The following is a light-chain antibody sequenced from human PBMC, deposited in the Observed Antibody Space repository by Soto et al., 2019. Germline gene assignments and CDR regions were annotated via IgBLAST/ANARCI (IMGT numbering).Light chain of an antibody. V-gene: IGKV3-15*01. CDR2: GTS. J-gene: IGKJ1*01. CDR3: QQYNNWPWWT. CDR1: QTVSTN. Sequence: EILMTQSPATLSVSPGERATLSCRASQTVSTNLAWYQQKPGQAPRLLIYGTSTRATGIPARFSASGTGTEFTLTISSLQSEDFAVYYCQQYNNWPWWTFGPGTKVEIK.